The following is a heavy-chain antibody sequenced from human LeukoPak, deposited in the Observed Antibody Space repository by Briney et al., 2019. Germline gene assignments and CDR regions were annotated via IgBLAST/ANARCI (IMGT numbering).Heavy chain of an antibody. CDR3: AADGYSYGGGAYYYFGIDV. V-gene: IGHV1-58*01. Sequence: RASVKVSCKASGFTFTNSAVQWVRQARGQRLEWIGWIAVGTGNTNYAQKFRERVTITRDMSTSTAYMELSSLRSGDTAVYYCAADGYSYGGGAYYYFGIDVWGQGTTVTVSS. CDR1: GFTFTNSA. J-gene: IGHJ6*02. D-gene: IGHD5-18*01. CDR2: IAVGTGNT.